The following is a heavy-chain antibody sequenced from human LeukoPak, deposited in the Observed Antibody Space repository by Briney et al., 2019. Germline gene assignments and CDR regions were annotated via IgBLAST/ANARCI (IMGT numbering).Heavy chain of an antibody. D-gene: IGHD1-26*01. V-gene: IGHV1-2*02. CDR2: INHNSGGT. Sequence: GASVKVSCKASGYTFTGYYMHWVRQAPGQGLEWMGWINHNSGGTNYAQKFQGRVTMTRDTSISTAYMELSRLRPDDTAVYYCARISEAWYFDYWGQGTLVTVSS. CDR1: GYTFTGYY. CDR3: ARISEAWYFDY. J-gene: IGHJ4*01.